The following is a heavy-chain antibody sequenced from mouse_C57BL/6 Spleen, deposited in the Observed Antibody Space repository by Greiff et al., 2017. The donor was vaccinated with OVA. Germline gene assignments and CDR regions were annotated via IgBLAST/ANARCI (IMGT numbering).Heavy chain of an antibody. CDR1: GFTFSSYG. J-gene: IGHJ4*01. CDR2: ISSGGSYT. CDR3: ARRAGVTRYYYAMDY. V-gene: IGHV5-6*02. D-gene: IGHD2-1*01. Sequence: EVKLVESGGDLVKPGGSLKLSCAASGFTFSSYGMSWVRQTPDKRLEWVATISSGGSYTYYPDSVKGRFTISRDNAKNTLYLQMSSLKSEDTAMYYCARRAGVTRYYYAMDYWGQGTSVTVSS.